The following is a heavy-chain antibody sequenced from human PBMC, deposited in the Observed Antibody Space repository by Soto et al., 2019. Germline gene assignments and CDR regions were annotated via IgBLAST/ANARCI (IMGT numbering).Heavy chain of an antibody. D-gene: IGHD4-17*01. CDR1: GFTFSSYG. CDR2: ISYDGSNK. Sequence: QVQLVESGGGVVQPGRSLRLSCAASGFTFSSYGMHWVRQAPGKGLEWVAVISYDGSNKYYADSVKGRFTISRDNSKNTLYLQMNSLRAEDTAVYYCAKSMEMTTRHPNFDYWGQGTLVTVSS. J-gene: IGHJ4*02. CDR3: AKSMEMTTRHPNFDY. V-gene: IGHV3-30*18.